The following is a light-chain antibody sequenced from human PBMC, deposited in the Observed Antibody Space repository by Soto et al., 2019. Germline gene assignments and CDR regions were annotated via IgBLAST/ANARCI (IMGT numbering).Light chain of an antibody. Sequence: DIQMTQSPTSLSASVGDRVTITCRASQDIRNFVAWYQQKPGKAPKLLFYAASTLQSGVPSRFSGSGSGTDFTLSINGLQPEDVATYSCQKYSSVPVFGPGTKAEVK. CDR1: QDIRNF. V-gene: IGKV1-27*01. J-gene: IGKJ3*01. CDR2: AAS. CDR3: QKYSSVPV.